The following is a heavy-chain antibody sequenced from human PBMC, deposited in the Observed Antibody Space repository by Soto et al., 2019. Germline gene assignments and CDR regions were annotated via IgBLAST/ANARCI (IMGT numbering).Heavy chain of an antibody. V-gene: IGHV1-69*13. Sequence: SVKVSCKASGGTFSSYAISWVRQAPGQGLEWMGGIIPIFGTANYAQKFQGRVTITADESTSTAYMELSSLRSEDTAVYYCARLVGRRFLEWLSDGIVVWGQGATVTVYS. D-gene: IGHD3-3*01. J-gene: IGHJ6*02. CDR1: GGTFSSYA. CDR2: IIPIFGTA. CDR3: ARLVGRRFLEWLSDGIVV.